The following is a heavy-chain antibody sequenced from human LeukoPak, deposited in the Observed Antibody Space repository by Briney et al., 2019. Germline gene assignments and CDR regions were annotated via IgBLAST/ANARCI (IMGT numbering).Heavy chain of an antibody. V-gene: IGHV1-46*01. J-gene: IGHJ5*02. CDR2: INPSGGST. CDR3: ARDPRNQNWFDP. D-gene: IGHD1-14*01. Sequence: ASVKVSCKASGYTFTSYGISWVRQAPGKGLEWMGIINPSGGSTSYAQKFQGRVTMTRDMSTSTVYMELSSLRSEDTAVYYCARDPRNQNWFDPWGQGTLVTVSS. CDR1: GYTFTSYG.